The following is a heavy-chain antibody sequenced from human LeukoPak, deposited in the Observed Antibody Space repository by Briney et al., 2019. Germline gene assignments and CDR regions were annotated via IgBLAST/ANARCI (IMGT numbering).Heavy chain of an antibody. CDR1: GDTFTGYW. Sequence: GESLKISCKASGDTFTGYWVGWVRQMPGKGLEWMAIIYPGDSDIKYSPSFQGHVTISADKSITTAYLQWNSLKASDTAMYYCASVGIQLWRRFDPWGQGTLVTVSS. J-gene: IGHJ5*02. D-gene: IGHD5-18*01. CDR2: IYPGDSDI. CDR3: ASVGIQLWRRFDP. V-gene: IGHV5-51*01.